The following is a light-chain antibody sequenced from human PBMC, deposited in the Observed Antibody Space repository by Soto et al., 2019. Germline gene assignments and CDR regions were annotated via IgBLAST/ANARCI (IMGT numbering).Light chain of an antibody. CDR2: DVT. J-gene: IGLJ1*01. CDR1: SSDVGGYNY. Sequence: QSVLTQPASVSVSPGQSITISCTGTSSDVGGYNYVSWYQQHPGKAPKLMIYDVTNRPSGVSNRFSGSKSGNTASLTISGLQAEDEADYYCGSYTSSSTYGFGTGTKVTVL. CDR3: GSYTSSSTYG. V-gene: IGLV2-14*01.